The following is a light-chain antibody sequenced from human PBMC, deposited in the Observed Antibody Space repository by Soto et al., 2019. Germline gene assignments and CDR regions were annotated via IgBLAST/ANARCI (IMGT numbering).Light chain of an antibody. CDR2: GAS. V-gene: IGKV3-20*01. Sequence: EIVLTQSPGTLSLSPGERVTLSCRASQSVSRSFLAWYQQNPGQAPRLLIYGASSRATGIPDRFSGSGSGTDFTLTISRLEPEDFAVYFCQQHDSSPRTFGQGTKVEIK. CDR1: QSVSRSF. J-gene: IGKJ1*01. CDR3: QQHDSSPRT.